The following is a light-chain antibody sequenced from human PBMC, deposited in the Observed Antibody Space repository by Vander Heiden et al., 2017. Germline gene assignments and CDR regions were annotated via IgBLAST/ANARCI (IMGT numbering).Light chain of an antibody. CDR2: GAS. V-gene: IGKV1-9*01. CDR1: QGITSY. CDR3: QQLYSYPLT. Sequence: DIQLTQSTSLLSASVGDRVTITCRASQGITSYLAWYQEKPGKAPKLLIYGASTLQSGVPSRFSGSGSGTEFTLTISSLQPEDFATYYCQQLYSYPLTFGQGTRLEIK. J-gene: IGKJ5*01.